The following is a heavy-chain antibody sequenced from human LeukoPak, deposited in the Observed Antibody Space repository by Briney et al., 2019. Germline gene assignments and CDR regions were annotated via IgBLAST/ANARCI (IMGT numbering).Heavy chain of an antibody. Sequence: PSDTLSLTYTVSGGSIRSYYWSWIRKPPGKGLEWIGYIYYSRSTNHNPSLKSRVTISVDTSKNQFSLKLSSVTAADTAVYYCARGTGDSSSWLPNDAFDIWGQGTMVTVSS. J-gene: IGHJ3*02. D-gene: IGHD6-13*01. V-gene: IGHV4-59*07. CDR3: ARGTGDSSSWLPNDAFDI. CDR1: GGSIRSYY. CDR2: IYYSRST.